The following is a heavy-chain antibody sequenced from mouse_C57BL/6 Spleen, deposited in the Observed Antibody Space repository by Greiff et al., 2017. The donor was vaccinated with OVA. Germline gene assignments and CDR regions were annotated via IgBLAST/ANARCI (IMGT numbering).Heavy chain of an antibody. J-gene: IGHJ2*01. CDR1: GFTFSNYW. CDR3: INIYGSSYFDY. CDR2: IRLKSDNYAT. D-gene: IGHD1-1*01. Sequence: EVKLVESGGGLVQPGGSLKLSCVVSGFTFSNYWMNWVRQSPEKGLEWVAQIRLKSDNYATHYAETVKGRFTISRDESKSSVYLQMNNLRAEDTGIYYCINIYGSSYFDYWGQGTTLTVSS. V-gene: IGHV6-3*01.